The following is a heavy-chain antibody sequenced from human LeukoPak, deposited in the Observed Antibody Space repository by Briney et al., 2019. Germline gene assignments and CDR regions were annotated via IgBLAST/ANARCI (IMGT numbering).Heavy chain of an antibody. D-gene: IGHD5-18*01. J-gene: IGHJ4*02. Sequence: PGGSLRLSCEASGFTFNNFGMHWVRQAPGKGLEWVAFIGYDESKKYYADSVKGRFTISRDNAKNSLYLQMNSLRAEDTAVYYCARDRSWHTAIVSSSDCWGQGTLVTVSS. CDR1: GFTFNNFG. CDR3: ARDRSWHTAIVSSSDC. V-gene: IGHV3-30*02. CDR2: IGYDESKK.